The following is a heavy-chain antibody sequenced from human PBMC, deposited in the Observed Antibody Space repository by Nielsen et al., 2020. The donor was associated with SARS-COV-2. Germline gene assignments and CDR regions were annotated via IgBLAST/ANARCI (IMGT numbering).Heavy chain of an antibody. CDR2: ISGSGGST. V-gene: IGHV3-23*01. CDR3: ARDLGRQGDDAFDI. CDR1: GFTFSSYA. D-gene: IGHD7-27*01. J-gene: IGHJ3*02. Sequence: GESLKISCAASGFTFSSYAMSWVRQAPGKGLEWVSAISGSGGSTYYADSVKGRFTLSRDNSKNTLYLQMNSLRAEDTAVYYCARDLGRQGDDAFDIWVQGTMVTVSS.